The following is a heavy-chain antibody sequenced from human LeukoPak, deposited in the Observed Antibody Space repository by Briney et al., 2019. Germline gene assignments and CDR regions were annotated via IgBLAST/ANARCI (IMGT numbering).Heavy chain of an antibody. J-gene: IGHJ4*02. CDR1: GGSISSYY. CDR3: ARALGYFDY. CDR2: IYYSGST. V-gene: IGHV4-30-4*08. Sequence: PSETLSLTCTVSGGSISSYYWSWIRQPPGKGLEWIGYIYYSGSTYYNPSLKSRVTISVDTSKNQFSLKLSSVTAADTAVYYCARALGYFDYWGQGTLVTVSS.